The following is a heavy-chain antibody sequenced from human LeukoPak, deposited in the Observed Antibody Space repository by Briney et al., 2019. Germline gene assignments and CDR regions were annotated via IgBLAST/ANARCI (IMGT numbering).Heavy chain of an antibody. J-gene: IGHJ6*03. CDR2: ISGYNGYT. CDR1: GYTFTSYG. D-gene: IGHD4-17*01. Sequence: ASVKVSCKASGYTFTSYGISWVRQAPGQGLEWMGWISGYNGYTNYVQKFQGRVTMSTDTSTSTAYMELRSLRSDDTAVYYCARVTTVTVPYYYMDVWGKGTTVTVSS. V-gene: IGHV1-18*01. CDR3: ARVTTVTVPYYYMDV.